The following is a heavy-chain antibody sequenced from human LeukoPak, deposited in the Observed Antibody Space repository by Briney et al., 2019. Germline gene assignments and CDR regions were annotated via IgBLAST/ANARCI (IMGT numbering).Heavy chain of an antibody. CDR2: IRSSGSTI. CDR3: AVPYGSGSYYTE. J-gene: IGHJ4*02. Sequence: GGSLRLSCAASGFTFSDYYMSWIRQAPGKGLEWVSYIRSSGSTIYYADSVKGRFTISRDNAKNSLYLQMNSLRAEDTAVYYCAVPYGSGSYYTEWGQGTLVTVSS. CDR1: GFTFSDYY. D-gene: IGHD3-10*01. V-gene: IGHV3-11*01.